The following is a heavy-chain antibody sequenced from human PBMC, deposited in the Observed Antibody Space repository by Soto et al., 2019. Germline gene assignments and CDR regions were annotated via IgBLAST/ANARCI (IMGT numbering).Heavy chain of an antibody. Sequence: QITLKESGPTLVKPTQTLTLTCTVSGFSLNTISVGVGWIRQPPGKALEWLALIYWDDDKRYRPSQKSRLSITKDTLKNQVVLTMTNMDPADTGTYYCAHTVRAGDFDYWGQGTLVTVSS. CDR3: AHTVRAGDFDY. D-gene: IGHD6-19*01. V-gene: IGHV2-5*02. CDR2: IYWDDDK. CDR1: GFSLNTISVG. J-gene: IGHJ4*02.